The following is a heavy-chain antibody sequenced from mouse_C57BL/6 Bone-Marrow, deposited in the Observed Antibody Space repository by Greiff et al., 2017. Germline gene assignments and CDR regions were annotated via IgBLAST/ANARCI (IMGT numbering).Heavy chain of an antibody. V-gene: IGHV1-19*01. Sequence: EVQLQQSGPVLVKPGASVKMSCKASGYTFTDYYMNWVKQSHGKSLEWIGVLNPYNGGTSYNQKFKGKATLTVDKSSSTAYMELNSLTSEDSAVYYCARDYDYDDWFAYWGQGTLVTVSA. J-gene: IGHJ3*01. CDR3: ARDYDYDDWFAY. CDR1: GYTFTDYY. CDR2: LNPYNGGT. D-gene: IGHD2-4*01.